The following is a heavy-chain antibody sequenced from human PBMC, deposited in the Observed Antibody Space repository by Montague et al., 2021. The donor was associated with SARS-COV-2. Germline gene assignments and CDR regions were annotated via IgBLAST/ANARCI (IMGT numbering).Heavy chain of an antibody. V-gene: IGHV4-31*03. CDR2: IYYSGST. D-gene: IGHD2-2*01. CDR3: ARNPRPAAMWGWFDH. J-gene: IGHJ5*02. Sequence: TLSLTCTVSGGSISSGGYYWSWIRQHPGKGLEWIGYIYYSGSTYYNPSLKSRVTISVDTSKNQFSLKLSSVTAADTAVYYCARNPRPAAMWGWFDHWGQGTLVTVSS. CDR1: GGSISSGGYY.